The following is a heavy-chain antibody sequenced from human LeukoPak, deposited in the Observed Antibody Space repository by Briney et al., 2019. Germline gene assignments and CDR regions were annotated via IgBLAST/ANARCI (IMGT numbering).Heavy chain of an antibody. CDR2: IYSGGST. Sequence: GALRLSCAASGFTVSSNYMSWVRQAPGKGLEWVSVIYSGGSTYYADSVKGRFTISRDNSKNTLYLQMNSLRAEDTAVYYCAREYGSGSYDNYYYGMDVWGQGTTVTVSS. D-gene: IGHD3-10*01. V-gene: IGHV3-66*01. J-gene: IGHJ6*02. CDR3: AREYGSGSYDNYYYGMDV. CDR1: GFTVSSNY.